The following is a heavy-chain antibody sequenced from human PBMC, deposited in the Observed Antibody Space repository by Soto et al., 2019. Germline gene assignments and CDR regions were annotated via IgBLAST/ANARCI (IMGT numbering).Heavy chain of an antibody. CDR2: ISYDGSNK. J-gene: IGHJ4*02. CDR3: AKDKYKDTAMANLDYFDY. D-gene: IGHD5-18*01. V-gene: IGHV3-30*18. Sequence: QVQLVESGGGVVQPGRSLRLSCAASGFTFSSYGMHWVRQAPGKGLEWVAVISYDGSNKYYADSVKGRFTISRDNSKNTLYLQMNSLRAEDTAVYYCAKDKYKDTAMANLDYFDYWGQGTLVTVSS. CDR1: GFTFSSYG.